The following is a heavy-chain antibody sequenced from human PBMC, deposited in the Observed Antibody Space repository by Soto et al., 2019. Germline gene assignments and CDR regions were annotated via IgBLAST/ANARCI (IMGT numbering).Heavy chain of an antibody. CDR2: TYYRSKWYN. Sequence: SQTLSLTCAISGDSVSSNSAAWNWIRQSPSRGLEWLGRTYYRSKWYNDYAVSVKSRITINPDTSKNQFSLQLNSVTPEDTAVNFCVRVTDNCKRWANWFDPWGQGTLVTVSS. J-gene: IGHJ5*02. CDR1: GDSVSSNSAA. CDR3: VRVTDNCKRWANWFDP. D-gene: IGHD1-1*01. V-gene: IGHV6-1*01.